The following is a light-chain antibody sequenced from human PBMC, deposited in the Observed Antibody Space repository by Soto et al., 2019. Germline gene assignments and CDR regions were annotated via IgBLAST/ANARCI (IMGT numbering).Light chain of an antibody. V-gene: IGKV1-17*01. J-gene: IGKJ1*01. CDR2: TAS. Sequence: DIPKARSPSTLCTSRRARFHNTFRAIQGIGNDLGGYQQKPGKAPKRLIFTASNLQNGVPSRFSGSASGTEFTFTISSLQSEDFAVYYCQQYNNWPLSFGQGTKVDIK. CDR1: QGIGND. CDR3: QQYNNWPLS.